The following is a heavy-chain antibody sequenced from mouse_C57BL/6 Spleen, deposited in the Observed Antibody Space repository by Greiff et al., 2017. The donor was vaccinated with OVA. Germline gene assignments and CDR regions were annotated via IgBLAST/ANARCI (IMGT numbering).Heavy chain of an antibody. CDR2: ISSGSSTI. D-gene: IGHD1-1*01. J-gene: IGHJ2*01. CDR3: ARAYYGSSYDY. CDR1: GFTFSDYG. Sequence: DVKLVESGGGLVKPGGSLKLSCAASGFTFSDYGMHWVRQATEKGLEWVAYISSGSSTIYYADTVKGRFTISRDNAKNTLFLQMTSLRSEDTAMYYCARAYYGSSYDYWGQGTTLTVSS. V-gene: IGHV5-17*01.